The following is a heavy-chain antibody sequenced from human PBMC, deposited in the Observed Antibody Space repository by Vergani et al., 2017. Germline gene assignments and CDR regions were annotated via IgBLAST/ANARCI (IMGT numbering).Heavy chain of an antibody. J-gene: IGHJ1*01. CDR3: AKGNIVVMTAIPEYFQH. Sequence: EVQLLESGGGLVQPGGSLRLSCAASGFTFSSYAMSWVRQAPGKGLKWVSAISGRGGSTYYADSVKGRFAISSDSSKNTLYLQMNSLRAEDTAVYHCAKGNIVVMTAIPEYFQHWGQGTLVTVAS. D-gene: IGHD2-21*02. V-gene: IGHV3-23*01. CDR2: ISGRGGST. CDR1: GFTFSSYA.